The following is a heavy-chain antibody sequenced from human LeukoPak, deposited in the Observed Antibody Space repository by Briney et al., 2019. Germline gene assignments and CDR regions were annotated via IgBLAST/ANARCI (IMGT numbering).Heavy chain of an antibody. D-gene: IGHD3-10*01. V-gene: IGHV3-21*01. J-gene: IGHJ6*02. CDR1: GFTFSSYS. Sequence: PGGSLRLSCAASGFTFSSYSMNWVRQAPGKGLEWVSSISSSSSYIYYADSVKGRFTISRDNAKNSLYLQMNSLRAEDTAVYYCARGGDVLLWFGELSADYGMDVWGQGTTVTVSS. CDR2: ISSSSSYI. CDR3: ARGGDVLLWFGELSADYGMDV.